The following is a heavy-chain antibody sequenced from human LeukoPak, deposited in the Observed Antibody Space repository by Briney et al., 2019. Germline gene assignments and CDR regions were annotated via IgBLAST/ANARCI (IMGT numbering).Heavy chain of an antibody. J-gene: IGHJ3*02. CDR1: GFTVSSNY. CDR3: AKVYGDYGDAFDI. Sequence: GGSLRLSCAASGFTVSSNYMSWVRQAPGKGLEWVSVIYSGGSTYYADSVKGRFTISRDNSKNTLYLQMNSLRAEDTAVYYCAKVYGDYGDAFDIWGQGTMVTVSS. V-gene: IGHV3-66*01. CDR2: IYSGGST. D-gene: IGHD4-17*01.